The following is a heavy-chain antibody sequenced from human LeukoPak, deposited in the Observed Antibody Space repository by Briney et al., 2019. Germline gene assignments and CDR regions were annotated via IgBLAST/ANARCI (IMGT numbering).Heavy chain of an antibody. CDR3: VRLRRNSDRSGYYYYYDY. Sequence: GGSLRLSCAASGYTFSDFSVNWVRQAPGKGLEWVSSISVRSNYRYYADSVRGRFTISRDDARGSLFLQMNSLRAEDTAVYFCVRLRRNSDRSGYYYYYDYWGQGTLVTVSS. J-gene: IGHJ4*02. V-gene: IGHV3-21*01. D-gene: IGHD3-22*01. CDR2: ISVRSNYR. CDR1: GYTFSDFS.